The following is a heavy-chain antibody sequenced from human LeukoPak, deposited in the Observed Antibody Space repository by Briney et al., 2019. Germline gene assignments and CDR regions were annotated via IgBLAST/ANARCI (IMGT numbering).Heavy chain of an antibody. CDR2: IIPIFGTA. Sequence: ASVKVSCKASGGTFSSYAISWVRQAPGQGLEWMGGIIPIFGTANYAQKFQGRVTITADESTSTAYMELSSLRSEDTAVYYCARESCSSTSCHHAFDIWGQGTMVTVSS. CDR3: ARESCSSTSCHHAFDI. CDR1: GGTFSSYA. J-gene: IGHJ3*02. D-gene: IGHD2-2*01. V-gene: IGHV1-69*13.